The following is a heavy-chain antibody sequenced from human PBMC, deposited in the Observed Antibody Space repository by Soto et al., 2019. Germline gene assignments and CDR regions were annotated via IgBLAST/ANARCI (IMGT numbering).Heavy chain of an antibody. CDR3: ARVYYYDNGETGGAFDI. Sequence: GGSLRLSCAASGFTFSSYDMHWVRQATGKGLEWVSAIGTAGDTYYPGSVKGRFTISRENAKNSLYLQMNSLRAEDTAVYYCARVYYYDNGETGGAFDIWGQGTMVTVSS. CDR1: GFTFSSYD. V-gene: IGHV3-13*01. D-gene: IGHD3-22*01. J-gene: IGHJ3*02. CDR2: IGTAGDT.